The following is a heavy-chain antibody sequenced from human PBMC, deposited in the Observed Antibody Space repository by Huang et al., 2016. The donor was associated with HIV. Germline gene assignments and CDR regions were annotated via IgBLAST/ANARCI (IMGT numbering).Heavy chain of an antibody. Sequence: QLQLQESGPGLVRPSETLSLIRTVSGGSIPDSNYYCGWIRQPPGKGLEWIGSIYYSGDTDYNPSLKSRVTMSVDTSKNRFSLDIRSVAVADTAIYYCARHFGSWSGYFDSWGQGTLVPVSS. V-gene: IGHV4-39*01. CDR2: IYYSGDT. CDR3: ARHFGSWSGYFDS. CDR1: GGSIPDSNYY. D-gene: IGHD3-10*01. J-gene: IGHJ4*02.